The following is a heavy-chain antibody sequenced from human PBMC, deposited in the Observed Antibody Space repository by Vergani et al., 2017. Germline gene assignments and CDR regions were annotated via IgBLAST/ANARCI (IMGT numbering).Heavy chain of an antibody. CDR3: AEGRRTPYGSDYYYYYGMDV. CDR2: ISSSRKHI. V-gene: IGHV3-21*01. J-gene: IGHJ6*02. CDR1: RFAFNSYS. D-gene: IGHD3-10*01. Sequence: EVQLVESGGGLVKPGGSLRLSCAASRFAFNSYSMNWVRQAPGKGLEWVSYISSSRKHIYYADSVRDRFTISRDNAKNALYLQINSLRAEDTAIYYCAEGRRTPYGSDYYYYYGMDVWGQGTTVTVSS.